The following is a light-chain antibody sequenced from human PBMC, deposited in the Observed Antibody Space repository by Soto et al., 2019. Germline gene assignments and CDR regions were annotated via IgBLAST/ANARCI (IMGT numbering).Light chain of an antibody. V-gene: IGKV3-11*01. CDR3: QQRSNWPLTWT. J-gene: IGKJ1*01. CDR1: QSVSSY. Sequence: EIVLTQSQATLSLSPGERATLSCRASQSVSSYLAWYQQKPGQAPRLLIYDASNRATGIPARFSGSGSGTDFTLTISSLEPEDFAVYYCQQRSNWPLTWTFGQGTKVEIK. CDR2: DAS.